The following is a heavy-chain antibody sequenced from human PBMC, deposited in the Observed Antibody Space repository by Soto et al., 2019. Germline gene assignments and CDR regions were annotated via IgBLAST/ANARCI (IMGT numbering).Heavy chain of an antibody. J-gene: IGHJ4*02. CDR2: INPDGTST. Sequence: EVQLVESGGGLVQPGGSLRLTCAASGFTFRSSWMHWVRQAPGKGLVWVSRINPDGTSTYADSVKGRFTISRDNAENTLYLQLDSLRAGDTAVYYCARILVGGNRAFDFRGQGTLVTVSS. CDR1: GFTFRSSW. D-gene: IGHD2-21*01. CDR3: ARILVGGNRAFDF. V-gene: IGHV3-74*01.